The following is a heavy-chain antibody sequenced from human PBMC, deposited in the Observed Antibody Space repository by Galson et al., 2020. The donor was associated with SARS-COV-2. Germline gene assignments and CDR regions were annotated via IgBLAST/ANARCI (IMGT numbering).Heavy chain of an antibody. CDR2: ISYDGSNK. J-gene: IGHJ4*02. CDR3: AREFWIAVAGTLFYYFDY. V-gene: IGHV3-30*04. CDR1: GFTFSSYA. Sequence: GESLKISCAASGFTFSSYAMHWVRQAPGKGLEWVEVISYDGSNKYYADSVKGRFTISRDNSKNTLYLQMNSLRAEDTAVYYCAREFWIAVAGTLFYYFDYWGQGTLVTVSS. D-gene: IGHD6-19*01.